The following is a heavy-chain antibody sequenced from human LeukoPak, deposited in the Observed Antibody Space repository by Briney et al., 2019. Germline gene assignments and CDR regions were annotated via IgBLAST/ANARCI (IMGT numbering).Heavy chain of an antibody. V-gene: IGHV4-59*01. Sequence: SETLSLTCTVSGGSISGDYWSWIRQPPGKGLEWIGYIYYSGSTNYDPSLKSRVTISVDTSKNQFSLKLSSVTAADTAVYYCARVGVGALDYWGQGTLVTVSS. D-gene: IGHD1-26*01. J-gene: IGHJ4*02. CDR1: GGSISGDY. CDR3: ARVGVGALDY. CDR2: IYYSGST.